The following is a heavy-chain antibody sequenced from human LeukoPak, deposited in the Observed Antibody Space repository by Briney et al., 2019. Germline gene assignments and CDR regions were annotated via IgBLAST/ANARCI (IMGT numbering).Heavy chain of an antibody. J-gene: IGHJ3*02. Sequence: GGSLRLSCAASGFTFTTYAMTWVRQAPGKGLEWVSVISGSGGSTYYADSVKGRFTISRDNSKNTLYLQMNSLRAEDTAVYYCAKAIAVVSPELHAFDIWGQGTMVTASS. D-gene: IGHD2-21*01. CDR2: ISGSGGST. V-gene: IGHV3-23*01. CDR1: GFTFTTYA. CDR3: AKAIAVVSPELHAFDI.